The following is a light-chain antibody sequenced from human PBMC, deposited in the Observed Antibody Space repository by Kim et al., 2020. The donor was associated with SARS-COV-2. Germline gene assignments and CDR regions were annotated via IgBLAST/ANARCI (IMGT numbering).Light chain of an antibody. CDR1: SSNIGDNA. Sequence: QSVLTQPPSVSGAPRQRVTFSCSGSSSNIGDNAVDWYQQIPGKAPKLLIYYDDLLPSGVSDRFSGSRSGTSASLAISGLQSEDEATYYCAAWDDSLKGWVFGGGTQLTVL. CDR2: YDD. V-gene: IGLV1-36*01. J-gene: IGLJ3*02. CDR3: AAWDDSLKGWV.